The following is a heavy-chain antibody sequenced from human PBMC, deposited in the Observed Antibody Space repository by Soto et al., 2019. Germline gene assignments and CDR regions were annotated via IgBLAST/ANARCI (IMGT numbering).Heavy chain of an antibody. CDR3: ARHHLAGQWLVPY. J-gene: IGHJ4*02. V-gene: IGHV4-39*01. CDR1: GGSISSGGYS. D-gene: IGHD6-19*01. Sequence: SETLSLTCAVSGGSISSGGYSWGWIRQPPGKGLEWIGSIYYSGSTYYNPSLKSRVTISVDTSKNQFSLKLSSVTAADTAVYYCARHHLAGQWLVPYWGQGTLVTVSS. CDR2: IYYSGST.